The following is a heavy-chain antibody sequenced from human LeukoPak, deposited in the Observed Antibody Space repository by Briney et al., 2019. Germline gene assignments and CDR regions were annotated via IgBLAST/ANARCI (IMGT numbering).Heavy chain of an antibody. J-gene: IGHJ4*02. D-gene: IGHD2-2*01. CDR2: IYTSGST. CDR3: AREVWYCSSTSCYHFDY. Sequence: PSETLSLTCTVSGGSISSGSYYWSWIRQPAGKGLEWIGRIYTSGSTNYNPSLKSRVTISVDTSKNQFSLKLSSVTAADTAVYYCAREVWYCSSTSCYHFDYWGQGTLVTVSS. V-gene: IGHV4-61*02. CDR1: GGSISSGSYY.